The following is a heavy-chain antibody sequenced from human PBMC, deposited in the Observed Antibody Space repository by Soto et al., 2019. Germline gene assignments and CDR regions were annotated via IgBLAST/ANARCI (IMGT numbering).Heavy chain of an antibody. J-gene: IGHJ4*02. Sequence: QVHLVQSGAEVKKPGASVKVSCRASGYTFTTKYIHWVRQAPGQGLEWMGIISPKNGSTTYPQKFQGRVTMTRDTSTRTAYMELSSLRSEDTAVYFCARGPEFFYQFDYWGQGTLVTVSS. CDR2: ISPKNGST. CDR1: GYTFTTKY. CDR3: ARGPEFFYQFDY. D-gene: IGHD3-10*01. V-gene: IGHV1-46*01.